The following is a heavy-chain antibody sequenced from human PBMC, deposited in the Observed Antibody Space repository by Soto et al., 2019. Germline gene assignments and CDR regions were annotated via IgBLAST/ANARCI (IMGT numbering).Heavy chain of an antibody. J-gene: IGHJ6*02. V-gene: IGHV3-7*01. Sequence: GGSLRLSCATSGFTFRSYWMSWVRQAPGKGLEWVANIKQDGSEKYYVDSVKGRFTISRDNAKNSLYLQMNSLRAEDTAVYYCARDYDSSGYYYYYGMDVWGQGTTVTVSS. CDR3: ARDYDSSGYYYYYGMDV. D-gene: IGHD3-22*01. CDR1: GFTFRSYW. CDR2: IKQDGSEK.